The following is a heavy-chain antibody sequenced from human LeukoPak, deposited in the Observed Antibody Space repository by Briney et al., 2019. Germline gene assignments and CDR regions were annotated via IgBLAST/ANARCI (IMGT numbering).Heavy chain of an antibody. CDR2: ISSSSSYI. D-gene: IGHD3-22*01. J-gene: IGHJ6*02. V-gene: IGHV3-21*01. CDR1: GFTFSSYS. CDR3: ASPNYDSSGYHPGGYYGMDV. Sequence: GGSLRLSCAASGFTFSSYSMNWVRQAPGKGLEWVSSISSSSSYIYYADSVKGRFTISRDNAKNSLYLQMNSLRAEGTAVYYCASPNYDSSGYHPGGYYGMDVWGQGTTVTVSS.